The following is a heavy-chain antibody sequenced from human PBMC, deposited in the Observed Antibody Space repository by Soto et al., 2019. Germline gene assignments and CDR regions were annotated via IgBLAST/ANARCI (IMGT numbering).Heavy chain of an antibody. V-gene: IGHV2-5*02. CDR2: IYWDDDK. D-gene: IGHD4-17*01. Sequence: QITLKESGSDLVRPTQTLTLTCSFSGFSLTTSPVGVGWIRQPPGKALEWLALIYWDDDKRYSPSLRSRLTITKDTSTNQVVLTMTNMDPVDTGTYYCAHSGCGDGDPCFDYWGQGALVAVSS. CDR1: GFSLTTSPVG. CDR3: AHSGCGDGDPCFDY. J-gene: IGHJ4*02.